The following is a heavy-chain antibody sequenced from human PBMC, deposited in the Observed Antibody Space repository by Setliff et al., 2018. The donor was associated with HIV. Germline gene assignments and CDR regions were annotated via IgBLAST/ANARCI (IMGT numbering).Heavy chain of an antibody. D-gene: IGHD2-15*01. CDR2: IDWDDDK. Sequence: SGPTLVNPTQTLTLTCNFSGFSLSTGGMSVNWIRQSPGKALEWLARIDWDDDKYYKTSLKTRLTVSKGTSKNQVVLTMTNMDPVDTATYFCARILFGGGFDYWGQGILVTVSS. CDR1: GFSLSTGGMS. V-gene: IGHV2-70*11. J-gene: IGHJ4*02. CDR3: ARILFGGGFDY.